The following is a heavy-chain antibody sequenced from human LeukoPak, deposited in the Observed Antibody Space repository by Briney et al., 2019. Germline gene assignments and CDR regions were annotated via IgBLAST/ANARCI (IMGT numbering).Heavy chain of an antibody. J-gene: IGHJ5*02. Sequence: PSETLSLTCAVYGGSFSGYYWSWIRQPPGKGLEWIGEINHSGSTNYNPSLKSRVTISVDTSKNQFSLEVSSVTAGDTAVYYCARGTTVVTLGGDPWGQGTLVTVPS. D-gene: IGHD4-23*01. CDR3: ARGTTVVTLGGDP. CDR1: GGSFSGYY. CDR2: INHSGST. V-gene: IGHV4-34*01.